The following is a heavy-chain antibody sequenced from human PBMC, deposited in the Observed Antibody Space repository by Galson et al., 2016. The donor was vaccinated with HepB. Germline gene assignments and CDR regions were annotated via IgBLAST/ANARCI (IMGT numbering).Heavy chain of an antibody. CDR2: IKQDGSEE. J-gene: IGHJ4*02. D-gene: IGHD3-10*01. V-gene: IGHV3-7*05. CDR1: GFTLSSYW. Sequence: SLRLSCAASGFTLSSYWMSWVRQAPGKGLEWVANIKQDGSEEYYVDSVKSRFTISRDNAKNSLYLQMNSLRAEDTAVYYCARRRGSGSHDYWGQGTLVTVSS. CDR3: ARRRGSGSHDY.